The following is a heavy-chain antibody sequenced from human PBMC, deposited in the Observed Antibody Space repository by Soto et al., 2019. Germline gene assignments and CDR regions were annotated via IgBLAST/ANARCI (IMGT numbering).Heavy chain of an antibody. CDR1: GYTFTGYY. Sequence: ASVKVSCKASGYTFTGYYMHWVRQAPGQGLEWMGWINPNSGGTNYAQKFQGWVTMTRDTSISTAYMELSRLRSDDTAVYYCARAPKMTTVTPNWFDPWGQGTLVTVSS. D-gene: IGHD4-4*01. CDR3: ARAPKMTTVTPNWFDP. CDR2: INPNSGGT. J-gene: IGHJ5*02. V-gene: IGHV1-2*04.